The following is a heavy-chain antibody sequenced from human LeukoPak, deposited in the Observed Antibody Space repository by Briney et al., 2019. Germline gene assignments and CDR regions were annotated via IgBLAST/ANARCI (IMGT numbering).Heavy chain of an antibody. Sequence: ASVKVSCKASGYTFTGYYMHWVRQAPGQGLEWMGWINPNSGGTNYAQKFQGRVTMTRDTSISTAYMELSRLRSDDTAVYYCATDVSVFWSGYESDYWGQGTLVTVSS. J-gene: IGHJ4*02. CDR2: INPNSGGT. V-gene: IGHV1-2*02. D-gene: IGHD3-3*01. CDR1: GYTFTGYY. CDR3: ATDVSVFWSGYESDY.